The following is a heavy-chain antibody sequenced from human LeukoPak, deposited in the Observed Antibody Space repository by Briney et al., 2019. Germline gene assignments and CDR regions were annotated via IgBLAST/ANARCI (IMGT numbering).Heavy chain of an antibody. Sequence: GGSLRLSCAASGFTFSDYSVSWIRQAPGKGLDLVSYISAGGTYTNYADSVKGRFTISRDNAKNSLYLQMNSLRAEDTAVYYCARKWGNACDIWGQGSLVTVSS. D-gene: IGHD3-16*01. CDR3: ARKWGNACDI. CDR2: ISAGGTYT. CDR1: GFTFSDYS. V-gene: IGHV3-11*03. J-gene: IGHJ4*02.